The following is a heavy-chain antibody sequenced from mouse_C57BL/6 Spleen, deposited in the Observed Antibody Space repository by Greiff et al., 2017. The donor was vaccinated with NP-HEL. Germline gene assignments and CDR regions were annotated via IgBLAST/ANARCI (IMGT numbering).Heavy chain of an antibody. J-gene: IGHJ2*01. Sequence: QVQLKQSGAELVRPGASVKLSCKASGYTFTDYYINWVKQRPGQGLEWIARIYPGSGNTYYNEKFKGKATLTAEKSSSTAYMQLSSLTSEDSAVYFCATGYFFGCWGKGTTLTVA. CDR3: ATGYFFGC. CDR1: GYTFTDYY. CDR2: IYPGSGNT. V-gene: IGHV1-76*01.